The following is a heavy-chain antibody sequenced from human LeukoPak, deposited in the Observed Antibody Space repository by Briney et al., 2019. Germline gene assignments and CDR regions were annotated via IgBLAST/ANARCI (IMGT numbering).Heavy chain of an antibody. CDR2: IWYDGSNK. D-gene: IGHD3-3*01. CDR1: GFTFSSYG. V-gene: IGHV3-33*01. CDR3: ARDRHYDFWSGEAEFDY. J-gene: IGHJ4*02. Sequence: GGSLRLSCAASGFTFSSYGMHWVRQAPGKGREGVAVIWYDGSNKYYADSVKGRFTISRDNSKNTLYLQMSSLRDEDTAVYYCARDRHYDFWSGEAEFDYWGQGTRVTVS.